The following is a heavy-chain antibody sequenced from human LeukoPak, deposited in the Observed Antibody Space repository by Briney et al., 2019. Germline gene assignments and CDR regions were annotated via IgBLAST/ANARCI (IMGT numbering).Heavy chain of an antibody. Sequence: SETLSLTCAVYGGSFSNYYWSWIRQPPGKGLEWIGEIHHSGSTNYNPSLKSRVTISVDTSKNQFSLKLSSVTAADTAVYYCARGKRIAARRRSAWFDPWGQGTLVTVSS. D-gene: IGHD6-6*01. CDR1: GGSFSNYY. J-gene: IGHJ5*02. CDR3: ARGKRIAARRRSAWFDP. CDR2: IHHSGST. V-gene: IGHV4-34*01.